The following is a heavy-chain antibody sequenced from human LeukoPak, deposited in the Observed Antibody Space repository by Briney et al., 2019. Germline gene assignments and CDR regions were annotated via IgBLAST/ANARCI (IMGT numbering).Heavy chain of an antibody. Sequence: PGGTLRLSCAASGFTFSSYGMHWVRQAPGKGLEWVAVIWYDGSNKYYADSVKGRFTISRDNSKNTLYLQMNSLRAEDTAVYYCARDVRWLGPLDYLGQGPVDSVSS. D-gene: IGHD6-19*01. CDR2: IWYDGSNK. J-gene: IGHJ4*02. CDR1: GFTFSSYG. CDR3: ARDVRWLGPLDY. V-gene: IGHV3-33*01.